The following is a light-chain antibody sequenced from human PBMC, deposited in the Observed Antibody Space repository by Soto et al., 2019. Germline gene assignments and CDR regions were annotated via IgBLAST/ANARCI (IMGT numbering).Light chain of an antibody. CDR2: GVT. Sequence: QSALPRPPSATGSPGQSVTISCTGTSSDIGGYNSVSWYQQHPGKAPKLMIYGVTTRPSGVPDRFSGSKSGNTASLTVSGLQAEDEADYYCSSHSGSNNRVVFGGGTQLTVL. J-gene: IGLJ2*01. CDR1: SSDIGGYNS. CDR3: SSHSGSNNRVV. V-gene: IGLV2-8*01.